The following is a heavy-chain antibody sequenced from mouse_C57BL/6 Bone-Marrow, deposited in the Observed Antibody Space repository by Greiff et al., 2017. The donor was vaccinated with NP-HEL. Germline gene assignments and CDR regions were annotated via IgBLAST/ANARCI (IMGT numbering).Heavy chain of an antibody. CDR3: ARNLRYFDV. CDR2: IWSGGST. J-gene: IGHJ1*03. Sequence: VHLVESGPGLVQPSQSLSITCTVSGFSLTSYGVHWVRQSPGKGLEWLGVIWSGGSTDYNAAFISRLSISKDNSKSQVFFKMNSLQADDTAIYYCARNLRYFDVWGTGTTVTVSS. V-gene: IGHV2-2*01. CDR1: GFSLTSYG.